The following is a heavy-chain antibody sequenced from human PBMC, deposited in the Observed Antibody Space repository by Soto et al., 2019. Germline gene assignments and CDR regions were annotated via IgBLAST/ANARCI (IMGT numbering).Heavy chain of an antibody. CDR3: AREEGYCSGGSCYSRRVFDY. CDR2: INPNSGGT. D-gene: IGHD2-15*01. V-gene: IGHV1-2*04. CDR1: GYTFTGYY. J-gene: IGHJ4*02. Sequence: QVQLVQSGAEVKKPGASVKVSCKASGYTFTGYYMHWVRQAPGQGLEWMGWINPNSGGTNYAQKFQGWVTMTSDTSISTAYMELSRLRSDDTAVYYCAREEGYCSGGSCYSRRVFDYWGQGTLVTVSS.